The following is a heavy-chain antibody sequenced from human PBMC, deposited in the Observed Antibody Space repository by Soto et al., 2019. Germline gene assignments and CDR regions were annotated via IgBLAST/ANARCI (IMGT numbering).Heavy chain of an antibody. CDR1: GFSLSTSGVA. CDR3: ALGDRVGFHARNWVYFDY. D-gene: IGHD7-27*01. Sequence: QITLKESGPTLVKPTQTLTLTCTFSGFSLSTSGVAVGWIRQPPGKALEWLALIYWDDDKRYSPSLKSRLTITKDXXKXQXXLTISNMDPVDTATYHRALGDRVGFHARNWVYFDYWGQGTLVTVCS. J-gene: IGHJ4*02. V-gene: IGHV2-5*02. CDR2: IYWDDDK.